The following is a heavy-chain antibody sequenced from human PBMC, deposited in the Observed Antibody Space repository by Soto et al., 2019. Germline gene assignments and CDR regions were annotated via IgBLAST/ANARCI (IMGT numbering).Heavy chain of an antibody. J-gene: IGHJ4*02. CDR1: GFTFSSYS. V-gene: IGHV3-21*01. Sequence: GGSLRLSCAASGFTFSSYSMNWVRQAPGKGLEWVSSISSSSSYIYYADSVKGRFTISRDNAKNSLYLQMNSLRAEDTAVYYCACGSGRHGHFFDYWGQGTLVTVSS. CDR2: ISSSSSYI. CDR3: ACGSGRHGHFFDY. D-gene: IGHD3-10*01.